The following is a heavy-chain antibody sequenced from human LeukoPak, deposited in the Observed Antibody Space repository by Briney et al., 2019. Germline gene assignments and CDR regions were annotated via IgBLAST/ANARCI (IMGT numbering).Heavy chain of an antibody. Sequence: SVKVPCKASEGTFSSYAISWVRQAPGQGLEWMGGIIPIFGTANYAQKFQGRVTTTADESTSTAYMELSSLRSEDTAVYYCARDSSSGYYYNWFDPWGQGTLVTVSS. J-gene: IGHJ5*02. CDR2: IIPIFGTA. CDR3: ARDSSSGYYYNWFDP. CDR1: EGTFSSYA. V-gene: IGHV1-69*13. D-gene: IGHD3-22*01.